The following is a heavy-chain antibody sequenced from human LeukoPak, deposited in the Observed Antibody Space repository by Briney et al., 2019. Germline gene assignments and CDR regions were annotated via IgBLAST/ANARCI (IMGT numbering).Heavy chain of an antibody. CDR1: GGSISSYY. D-gene: IGHD5-12*01. V-gene: IGHV4-59*08. J-gene: IGHJ4*02. CDR2: IYYSGST. Sequence: SETLSLTCTVSGGSISSYYWSWVRQPPGKGLEWIGYIYYSGSTNYNPSLKSRVTISVDTSKNQFSLKLSSVTAADTAVYYCARHVDSGYDLGDYWGQGTLVTVSS. CDR3: ARHVDSGYDLGDY.